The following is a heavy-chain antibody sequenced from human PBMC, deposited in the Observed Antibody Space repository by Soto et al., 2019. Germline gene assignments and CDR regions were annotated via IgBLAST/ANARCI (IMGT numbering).Heavy chain of an antibody. J-gene: IGHJ4*02. CDR2: IYFGDSDL. Sequence: PGESLKISCKVSGYNMTNYWIAWVRQMPGKGQERMGIIYFGDSDLFYGPSFQRQVTITADRSISTAYLQWSSLKASDTGIYYCATPVLLIGPRAGFDYWGQGTLVTVSS. CDR3: ATPVLLIGPRAGFDY. V-gene: IGHV5-51*01. CDR1: GYNMTNYW. D-gene: IGHD3-9*01.